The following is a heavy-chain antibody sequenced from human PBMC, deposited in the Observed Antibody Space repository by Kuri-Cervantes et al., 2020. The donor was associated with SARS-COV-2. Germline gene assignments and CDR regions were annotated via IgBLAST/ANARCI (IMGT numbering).Heavy chain of an antibody. V-gene: IGHV1-69*05. CDR1: GVTFSSYT. D-gene: IGHD6-13*01. Sequence: VKVSCKASGVTFSSYTISWVRQAPGQGLEWMGGIIPIFGTANYAQKFQGRVTITTDESTSTAYMELSSLRSEDTAVYYCASETPGYSSSHYYYYMDVWGKGTTVTVSS. J-gene: IGHJ6*03. CDR2: IIPIFGTA. CDR3: ASETPGYSSSHYYYYMDV.